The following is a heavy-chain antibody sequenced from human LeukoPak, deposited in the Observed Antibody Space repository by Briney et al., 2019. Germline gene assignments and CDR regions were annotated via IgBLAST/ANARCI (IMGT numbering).Heavy chain of an antibody. Sequence: ASVKVSCKASGGTFSSYAISWVRQAPGQGLEWMGGIIPIFGTANYAQKFQGRVTITADKSTSTAYMELRSLRSDDTAVYYCAVLMHDYSDYNPDYWGQGTLVTVSS. D-gene: IGHD4-11*01. CDR2: IIPIFGTA. J-gene: IGHJ4*02. CDR3: AVLMHDYSDYNPDY. CDR1: GGTFSSYA. V-gene: IGHV1-69*06.